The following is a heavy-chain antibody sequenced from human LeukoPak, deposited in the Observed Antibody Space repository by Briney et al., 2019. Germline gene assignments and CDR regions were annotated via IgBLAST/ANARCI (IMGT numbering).Heavy chain of an antibody. J-gene: IGHJ3*02. CDR1: GGTLSSYA. V-gene: IGHV1-69*13. D-gene: IGHD6-13*01. CDR2: IIPIFGTA. CDR3: ASGVAAAENDAFDI. Sequence: SVKVSCKASGGTLSSYAISWVRQAPGQGLEWMGGIIPIFGTANYAQKFQGRVTITADESTSTAYMELSSLRSEDTAVYYCASGVAAAENDAFDIWGQGTMVTVSS.